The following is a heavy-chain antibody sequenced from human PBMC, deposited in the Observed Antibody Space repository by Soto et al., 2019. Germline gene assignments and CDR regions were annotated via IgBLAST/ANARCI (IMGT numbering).Heavy chain of an antibody. Sequence: GASVKASCKVSGGTFSSYAIRWVRQAPGQGLEWMGGIVPIFGTANYAQKFQGRVTITSDESTSTAYLELSSLRSEDTAVYYCARAGDSSSPDVSYYYGMDVWGQGTTVTVSS. D-gene: IGHD6-6*01. CDR1: GGTFSSYA. CDR3: ARAGDSSSPDVSYYYGMDV. CDR2: IVPIFGTA. J-gene: IGHJ6*02. V-gene: IGHV1-69*01.